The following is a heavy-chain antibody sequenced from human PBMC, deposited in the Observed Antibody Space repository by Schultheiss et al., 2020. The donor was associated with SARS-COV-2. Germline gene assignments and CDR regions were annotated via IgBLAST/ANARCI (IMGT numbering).Heavy chain of an antibody. J-gene: IGHJ6*02. CDR1: GFTFSDYY. V-gene: IGHV3-11*06. CDR3: ARDYGDYKEYYYYGMDV. D-gene: IGHD4-17*01. Sequence: GGSLRLSCAASGFTFSDYYMSWIRQAPGKGLEWVSSISSSSSYIYYADSVKGRFTISRDNAKNSLYLQMNSLRAEDTAVYYCARDYGDYKEYYYYGMDVWGQGTTVTVSS. CDR2: ISSSSSYI.